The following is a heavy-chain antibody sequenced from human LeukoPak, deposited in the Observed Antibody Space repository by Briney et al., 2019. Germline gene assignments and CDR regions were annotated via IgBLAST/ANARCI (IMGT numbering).Heavy chain of an antibody. Sequence: GGSLRLSCAASGFTFSSYAMSWVRQAPGKGLEWVSGISWNSGSIGYADSVKGRLTISRDNAKNSLYLPMNSLRAEDTALYYCAKDMEIGSGSYYNFDYWGQGTLVTVSS. D-gene: IGHD3-10*01. CDR3: AKDMEIGSGSYYNFDY. V-gene: IGHV3-9*01. CDR2: ISWNSGSI. CDR1: GFTFSSYA. J-gene: IGHJ4*02.